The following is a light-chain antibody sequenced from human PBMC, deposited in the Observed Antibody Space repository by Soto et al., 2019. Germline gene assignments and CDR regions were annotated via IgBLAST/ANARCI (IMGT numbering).Light chain of an antibody. CDR1: QSISTF. CDR3: QQGYTSPRT. J-gene: IGKJ1*01. V-gene: IGKV1-39*01. CDR2: AAS. Sequence: DIQMTQSPSSLSASVGDRVSVTCRASQSISTFLNWYQQRPGEAPNLLIYAASSLQSGVPSRFSGSGSGADFTLTIGSLQPEDCATYYCQQGYTSPRTFGQGTKVEVK.